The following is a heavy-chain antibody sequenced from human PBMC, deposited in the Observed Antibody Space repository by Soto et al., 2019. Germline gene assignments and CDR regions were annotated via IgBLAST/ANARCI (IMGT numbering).Heavy chain of an antibody. Sequence: QVQLVQSGAEVKKPGASVKVSCKASGYTFTSYGISWVRQTPGQGLEWMGWISAYNGNTNYAQKLQGRVTMTTDTSTSTAYMELRSLRSDDTAVYYCARGGQELRYFDWLENNWFDPWGQGTLVTVSS. V-gene: IGHV1-18*01. D-gene: IGHD3-9*01. J-gene: IGHJ5*02. CDR1: GYTFTSYG. CDR2: ISAYNGNT. CDR3: ARGGQELRYFDWLENNWFDP.